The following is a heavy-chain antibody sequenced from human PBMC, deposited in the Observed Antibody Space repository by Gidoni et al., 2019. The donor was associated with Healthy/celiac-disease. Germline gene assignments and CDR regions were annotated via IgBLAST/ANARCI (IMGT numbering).Heavy chain of an antibody. CDR1: GGNFSSYA. CDR3: ASGASGWYYYYYMDV. J-gene: IGHJ6*03. D-gene: IGHD6-19*01. CDR2: IIPIFGTA. V-gene: IGHV1-69*06. Sequence: QVQLVQSGAEVKQPGSSVKVSCKASGGNFSSYAISWVRQAPGQGLEWMGGIIPIFGTANYAQKFQGRVTITADKSTSTAYMELSSLRSEDTAVYYCASGASGWYYYYYMDVWGKGTTVTVSS.